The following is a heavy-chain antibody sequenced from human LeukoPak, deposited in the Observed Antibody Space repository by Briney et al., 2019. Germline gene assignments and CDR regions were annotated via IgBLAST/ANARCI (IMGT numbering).Heavy chain of an antibody. CDR3: AAAGLGVAHWIAS. D-gene: IGHD2-15*01. J-gene: IGHJ5*01. CDR1: GVSISSYG. Sequence: GGSLRLSCLVSGVSISSYGMHWVRQSPGKGLEWLAWLPYDGSYNLTAASLKGRFAISKDISKNTLFLDMDSLTVGDTAVYYCAAAGLGVAHWIASWGQGTLVIVSS. V-gene: IGHV3-30*02. CDR2: LPYDGSYN.